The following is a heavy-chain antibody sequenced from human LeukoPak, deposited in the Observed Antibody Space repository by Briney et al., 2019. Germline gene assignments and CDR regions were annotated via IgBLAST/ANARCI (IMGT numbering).Heavy chain of an antibody. CDR1: GFTFSNYA. CDR3: ATNYDFSN. CDR2: ISGSGGST. D-gene: IGHD3-3*01. Sequence: GGPLRLSCAASGFTFSNYAMSWVRQAPGKGLEWVSAISGSGGSTNYADSVKGRFTISRDNSKNTLYLQMNSLRAEDTAVYYCATNYDFSNWGQGTLVTVSS. V-gene: IGHV3-23*01. J-gene: IGHJ4*02.